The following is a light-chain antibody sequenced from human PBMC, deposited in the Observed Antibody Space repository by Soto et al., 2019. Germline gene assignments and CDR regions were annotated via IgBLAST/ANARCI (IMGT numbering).Light chain of an antibody. CDR1: SSDIGDYDY. Sequence: QSVLTQPASVSGSPGQSITISCTGTSSDIGDYDYVSWYQHLPGKAPKLLIFDVTHRPSGVSDRFSGSKSGSTASLTISGVRPEDEADYYCCSYTDIALDVVFGGGTKLTVL. CDR3: CSYTDIALDVV. CDR2: DVT. J-gene: IGLJ2*01. V-gene: IGLV2-14*01.